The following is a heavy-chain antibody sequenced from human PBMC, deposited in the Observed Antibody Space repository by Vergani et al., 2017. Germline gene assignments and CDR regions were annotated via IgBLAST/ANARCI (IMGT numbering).Heavy chain of an antibody. CDR2: IIPIFGTA. V-gene: IGHV1-69*15. Sequence: QVQLVQSGAEVKKPGSSVKVSCKASGGTFSSYAINWVRQAPGQGLEWMGRIIPIFGTANYAQKFQGRVTITADESTSTAYMELSSLRSEDTAVYYCARDPDIVVVPAAPYYYYYYGMDVWGQGTTVTVSS. J-gene: IGHJ6*02. CDR3: ARDPDIVVVPAAPYYYYYYGMDV. D-gene: IGHD2-2*01. CDR1: GGTFSSYA.